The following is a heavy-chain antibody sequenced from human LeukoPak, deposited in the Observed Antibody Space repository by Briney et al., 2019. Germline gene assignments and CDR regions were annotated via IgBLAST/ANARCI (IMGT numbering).Heavy chain of an antibody. J-gene: IGHJ4*02. CDR3: AREPYSGSYVRAEPPLYFDY. D-gene: IGHD1-26*01. V-gene: IGHV4-59*01. CDR2: IYYSGST. Sequence: SETLSLTCTASGFSFSSYYWNWIRQPPGKGLEWIWYIYYSGSTTYHPSLESRLFTSVDNSKNQSLFQLSSVLTADTTAYYCAREPYSGSYVRAEPPLYFDYWGQGALVTVSS. CDR1: GFSFSSYY.